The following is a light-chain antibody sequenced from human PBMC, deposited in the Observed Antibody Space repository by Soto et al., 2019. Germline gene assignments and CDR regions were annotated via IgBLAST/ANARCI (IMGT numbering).Light chain of an antibody. V-gene: IGLV2-14*01. CDR1: SSDIGGYNY. CDR2: DVN. J-gene: IGLJ2*01. CDR3: SSYAGTHNLVL. Sequence: QSALTQPASVSGSPGQSITISCTGTSSDIGGYNYVSWFQQHPGKAPKLIIYDVNNRPSGVSNRFSGSQSGTTASLAISGLQGEEEAEYFRSSYAGTHNLVLFGGGTKLTVL.